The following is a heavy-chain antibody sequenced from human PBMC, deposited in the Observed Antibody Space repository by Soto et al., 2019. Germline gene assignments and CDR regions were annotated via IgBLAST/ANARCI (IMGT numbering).Heavy chain of an antibody. D-gene: IGHD2-15*01. CDR2: ISYDESHK. V-gene: IGHV3-30*18. CDR3: AKDRPGGCGVVVAATPDF. CDR1: GFTFSTYG. J-gene: IGHJ4*02. Sequence: QVQLVESGGGVVQPGKSLRLSCAASGFTFSTYGMHWVRQAPGKGLEWVALISYDESHKYYAHSVNGRFTISRDNSKNKVYLQMHSLKPEDTAVYYCAKDRPGGCGVVVAATPDFWGQGTLVTVSS.